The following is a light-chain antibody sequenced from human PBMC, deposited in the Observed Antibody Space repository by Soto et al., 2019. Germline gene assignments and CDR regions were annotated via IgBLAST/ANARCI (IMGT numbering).Light chain of an antibody. CDR2: TIS. V-gene: IGKV1-17*01. J-gene: IGKJ3*01. CDR3: LQHYAFPFT. Sequence: DIQMTQSPSSLSASVGGRVTITCRASQDIGTSLDWFQQKPGTAPKRLIYTISDLQSGVPSRFSGGGSGTEFTLTISSLQPEDSASYYCLQHYAFPFTFGPGTKVHV. CDR1: QDIGTS.